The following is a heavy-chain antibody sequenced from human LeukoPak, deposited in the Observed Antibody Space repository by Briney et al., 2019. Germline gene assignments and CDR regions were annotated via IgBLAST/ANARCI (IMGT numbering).Heavy chain of an antibody. D-gene: IGHD3-10*01. V-gene: IGHV3-74*01. J-gene: IGHJ4*02. Sequence: PGGSLRLSCAASGFTFSSYWMHWVRQAPGKGLVWVSRINSDGSSTSYADSVKGRFTISRDNAKNTLYLQMNSLRAEDTAVYYCAREAYGSGVGYFDYWGQGTLVTVSS. CDR3: AREAYGSGVGYFDY. CDR2: INSDGSST. CDR1: GFTFSSYW.